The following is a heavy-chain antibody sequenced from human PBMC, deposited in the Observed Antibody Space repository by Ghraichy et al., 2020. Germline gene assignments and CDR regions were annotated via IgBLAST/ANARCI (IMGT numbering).Heavy chain of an antibody. CDR2: IKSKTDGGTT. CDR1: GFTFSNAW. CDR3: TTSWLFDAFDI. Sequence: GSLRLSCAASGFTFSNAWMSWVRQAPGKGLEWVGRIKSKTDGGTTDYAAPVKGRFTISRDDSKNTLYLQMNSLKTKDTAVYYCTTSWLFDAFDIWGQGTMVTVSS. J-gene: IGHJ3*02. V-gene: IGHV3-15*01. D-gene: IGHD3-9*01.